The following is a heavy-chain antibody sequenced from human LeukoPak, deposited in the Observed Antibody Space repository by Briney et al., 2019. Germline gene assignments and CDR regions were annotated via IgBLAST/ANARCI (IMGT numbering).Heavy chain of an antibody. CDR1: GFIFSNYG. J-gene: IGHJ4*02. V-gene: IGHV3-23*01. CDR3: AKSYNGYESKPDY. D-gene: IGHD5-12*01. CDR2: ISGSGGST. Sequence: PGGSLRLSCAASGFIFSNYGMNWVRQAPGKGLEWVSAISGSGGSTYYADSVKGRFTISRDNSKNTLYLQMNSLRAEDTAVYYCAKSYNGYESKPDYWGQGTLVTVSS.